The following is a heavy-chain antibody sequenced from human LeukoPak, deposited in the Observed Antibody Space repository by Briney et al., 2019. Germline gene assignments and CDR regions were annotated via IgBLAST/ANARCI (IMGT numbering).Heavy chain of an antibody. V-gene: IGHV3-21*01. CDR1: RFTFSSYS. D-gene: IGHD3-9*01. CDR2: ISSSSSYI. J-gene: IGHJ4*02. CDR3: ARERGYFDWLIPDY. Sequence: PGGSLRLSCAASRFTFSSYSMNWVRQAPGKGLEWVSSISSSSSYIYYADSVKGRFTISRDNAKNSLYLQMNSLRAEDTAVYYCARERGYFDWLIPDYWGQGTLVTVSS.